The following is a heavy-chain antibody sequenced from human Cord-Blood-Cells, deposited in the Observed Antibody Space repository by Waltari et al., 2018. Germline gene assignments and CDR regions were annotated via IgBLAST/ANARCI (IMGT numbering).Heavy chain of an antibody. Sequence: VQLVQSGAEVKKPRASVKVSCMGSGYTLPDFSMTWVRQAHGKGLEWMGGFDPEEGETIYAQKFQGRVTMTEDTSTDTADMALSSLRSEDTAVYYCATDPNWGSDAFDIWGQGTMVTVSS. J-gene: IGHJ3*02. CDR2: FDPEEGET. CDR1: GYTLPDFS. CDR3: ATDPNWGSDAFDI. D-gene: IGHD7-27*01. V-gene: IGHV1-24*01.